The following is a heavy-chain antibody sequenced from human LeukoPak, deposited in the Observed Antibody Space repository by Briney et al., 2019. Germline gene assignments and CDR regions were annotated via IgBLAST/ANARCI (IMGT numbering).Heavy chain of an antibody. D-gene: IGHD6-6*01. J-gene: IGHJ4*02. CDR2: FSSSSGYI. V-gene: IGHV3-21*01. Sequence: GGSLRLSCAASGFTFSGYRMNWVRQTPGKGLEWVSSFSSSSGYIFYADSVKGRFTISRDNAKNSLYLQMNSLRAEDTAVYYCARSFPYSSSAVDYWGQGTLVTV. CDR3: ARSFPYSSSAVDY. CDR1: GFTFSGYR.